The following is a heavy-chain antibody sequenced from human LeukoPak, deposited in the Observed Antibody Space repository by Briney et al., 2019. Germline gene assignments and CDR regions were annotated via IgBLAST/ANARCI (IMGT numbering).Heavy chain of an antibody. CDR3: ARLYGNYQNYFDY. CDR1: GGSISSYY. Sequence: SETLSLTCTVSGGSISSYYWSWIRQPPGKGLEWIGYIYYSGSTNYNPSLKSRVTISVDTSKNQFSLKLSSVTAADTAVYYCARLYGNYQNYFDYWGQGTLVTVSS. J-gene: IGHJ4*02. D-gene: IGHD1-7*01. V-gene: IGHV4-59*12. CDR2: IYYSGST.